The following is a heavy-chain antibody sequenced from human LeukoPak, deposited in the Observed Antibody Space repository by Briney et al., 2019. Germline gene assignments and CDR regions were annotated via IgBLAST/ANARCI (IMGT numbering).Heavy chain of an antibody. Sequence: SETLSLTCTVSGGSISSYYWSWIRQPPGEGLEWSGYIYYSGSTNYNPSLKSRVTISVDTSKNQFSLKLSSVTAADTAVYYCARAVVTPTGPGEFDYWGQGTLVTVSS. CDR1: GGSISSYY. D-gene: IGHD4-23*01. J-gene: IGHJ4*02. CDR2: IYYSGST. CDR3: ARAVVTPTGPGEFDY. V-gene: IGHV4-59*01.